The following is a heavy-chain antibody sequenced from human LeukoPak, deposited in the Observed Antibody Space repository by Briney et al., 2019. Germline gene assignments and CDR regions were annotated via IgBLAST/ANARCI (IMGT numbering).Heavy chain of an antibody. CDR1: GFPFSGYW. CDR2: IKEDGTVK. V-gene: IGHV3-7*03. CDR3: AKVGEDYVWGSYLDY. Sequence: GGSLRLSCVASGFPFSGYWMDWVRQAPGKGMEWVANIKEDGTVKYYADSVKGRFTISRDNGKNSLYLQMNSLRAEDTAVYYCAKVGEDYVWGSYLDYWGQGTLVTVSS. J-gene: IGHJ4*02. D-gene: IGHD3-16*02.